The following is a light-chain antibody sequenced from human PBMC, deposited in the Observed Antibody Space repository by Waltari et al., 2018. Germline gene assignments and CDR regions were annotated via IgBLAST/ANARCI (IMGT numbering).Light chain of an antibody. CDR2: ETS. CDR1: ENINNR. V-gene: IGKV1-5*01. Sequence: DIQMTQSPSSLSGSVRDRVTITCRASENINNRLAWYQQKPGGAPQLLIYETSTLETGVPSRFGGTTSGTEFSLSISSLQPDDVATYYCQQYHAYPWTFGQGTKVDI. CDR3: QQYHAYPWT. J-gene: IGKJ1*01.